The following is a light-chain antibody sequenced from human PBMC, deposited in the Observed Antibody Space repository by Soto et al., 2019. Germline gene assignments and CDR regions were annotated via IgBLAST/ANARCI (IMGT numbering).Light chain of an antibody. CDR1: QNINKR. CDR3: QQYNSYPWT. Sequence: DIQMTQAPSTLSASVGDRVTITCRASQNINKRLAWYQQKPGKAPNLLIYDASTFESGVPARFSGGDSGTEFTLTISSLQPEDFATFYCQQYNSYPWTFGQGTKVEMK. J-gene: IGKJ1*01. V-gene: IGKV1-5*01. CDR2: DAS.